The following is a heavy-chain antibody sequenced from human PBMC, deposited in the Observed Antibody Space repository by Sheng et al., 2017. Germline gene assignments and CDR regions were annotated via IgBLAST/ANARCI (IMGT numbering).Heavy chain of an antibody. D-gene: IGHD3-16*01. J-gene: IGHJ6*02. Sequence: EVQLVETGGGLIQPGGSLRLSCAASGFTVSSNYMSWVRQAPGKGLEWVSVIYSGGSTYYADSVKGRFTISRDNSKNTLYLQMNSLRAEDTAVYYCARGGGSRIYGMDVWGQGTTVTVSS. CDR1: GFTVSSNY. V-gene: IGHV3-53*02. CDR2: IYSGGST. CDR3: ARGGGSRIYGMDV.